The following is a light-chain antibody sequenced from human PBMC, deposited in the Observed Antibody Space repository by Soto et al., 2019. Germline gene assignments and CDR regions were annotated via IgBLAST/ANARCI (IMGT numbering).Light chain of an antibody. CDR1: SSDVGSYNL. Sequence: QPVLTQPASVSGSPGQSITISCTGTSSDVGSYNLVSWYQQHPGKAPKLMIYEVIKRPSGVSNRFSGSKSGNTASLTISGLQAEDEADYYCCSYAGSSTYVFGTGTKVTVL. CDR3: CSYAGSSTYV. CDR2: EVI. J-gene: IGLJ1*01. V-gene: IGLV2-23*02.